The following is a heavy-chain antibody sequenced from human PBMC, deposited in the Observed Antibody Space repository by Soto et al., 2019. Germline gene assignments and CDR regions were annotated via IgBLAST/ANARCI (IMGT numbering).Heavy chain of an antibody. CDR2: LSFGNHRT. D-gene: IGHD6-25*01. Sequence: EVQLVESGGGLVQPGGSLRLSCAASGFSFSGYSLNWVRQAPGKGLEWISYLSFGNHRTLYANCARGRFTVSRDDAKQLLYLQMNGLRDEDTAVYYCTRDSGSGYNMDVWGQGTTVTVSS. CDR1: GFSFSGYS. CDR3: TRDSGSGYNMDV. V-gene: IGHV3-48*02. J-gene: IGHJ6*02.